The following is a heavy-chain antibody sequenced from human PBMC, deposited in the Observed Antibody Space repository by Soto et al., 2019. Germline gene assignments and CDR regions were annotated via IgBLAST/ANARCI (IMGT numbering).Heavy chain of an antibody. CDR3: AKTGYSSGSGGY. CDR2: ISGSGGST. D-gene: IGHD6-19*01. CDR1: GFTFSSYA. Sequence: EVQLLESGGGLVQPGGSLRLSCAASGFTFSSYAMSWVRQAPGKGLEWVSAISGSGGSTYYADSVKGRFTISRDNSKHTLYLQMNSLRAEDTAVYYCAKTGYSSGSGGYWGQGTLVTVSS. J-gene: IGHJ4*02. V-gene: IGHV3-23*01.